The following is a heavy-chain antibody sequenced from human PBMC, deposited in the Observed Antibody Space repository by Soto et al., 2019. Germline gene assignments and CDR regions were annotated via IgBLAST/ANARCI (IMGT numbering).Heavy chain of an antibody. CDR2: IYHSGST. CDR1: GGSISSSNW. D-gene: IGHD6-6*01. J-gene: IGHJ5*02. CDR3: ARSSGSAYWFDP. Sequence: PSETLSLTCAVSGGSISSSNWWSWVRQPPGKGLEWIGEIYHSGSTNYNPSLQGRVTMTTDTSTSTAYMELRSLRSDDTAVYYCARSSGSAYWFDPWGQGTLVTVSS. V-gene: IGHV4-4*02.